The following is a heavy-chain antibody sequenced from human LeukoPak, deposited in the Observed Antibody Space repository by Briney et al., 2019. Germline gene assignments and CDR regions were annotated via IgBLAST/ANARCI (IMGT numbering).Heavy chain of an antibody. D-gene: IGHD6-19*01. CDR1: GGTFSIYA. Sequence: ASVTVSCKASGGTFSIYAISWVRQAPGQGLEWMGRIIPILGIANYAQKFQGRVTITADKSTSTAYMELSSLRSEDTAVYYCARHRAVAGSNYFDYWGQGTLVTVSS. V-gene: IGHV1-69*04. J-gene: IGHJ4*02. CDR2: IIPILGIA. CDR3: ARHRAVAGSNYFDY.